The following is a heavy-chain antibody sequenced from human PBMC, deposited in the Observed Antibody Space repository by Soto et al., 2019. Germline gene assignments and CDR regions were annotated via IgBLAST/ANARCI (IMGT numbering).Heavy chain of an antibody. CDR1: GYTFTGNY. Sequence: QVQLVQSGAEVKKPGASVKVSCKASGYTFTGNYMHWVRQAPGQGFEWMGWINVNSRGTKYAQKFQGWVTMTRDTSISTAYMELSRLRSDDTAVYYCARGDKLSLYPQLDYWGQGTLVTVSS. D-gene: IGHD3-16*02. CDR2: INVNSRGT. J-gene: IGHJ4*02. V-gene: IGHV1-2*04. CDR3: ARGDKLSLYPQLDY.